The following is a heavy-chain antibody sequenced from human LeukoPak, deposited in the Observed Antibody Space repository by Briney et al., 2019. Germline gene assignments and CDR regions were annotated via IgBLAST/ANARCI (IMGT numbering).Heavy chain of an antibody. D-gene: IGHD3-16*01. CDR3: ARDLLGAFVY. CDR1: GFTFSSYD. V-gene: IGHV3-13*01. J-gene: IGHJ4*02. Sequence: SGGSLRLSCAASGFTFSSYDMHWVRQATGKGLEWVSAIGTAGDTYYPGSVKGRFTISRDNSKNTLYLQMNSLRAEDTAVYYCARDLLGAFVYWGQGTLVTVSS. CDR2: IGTAGDT.